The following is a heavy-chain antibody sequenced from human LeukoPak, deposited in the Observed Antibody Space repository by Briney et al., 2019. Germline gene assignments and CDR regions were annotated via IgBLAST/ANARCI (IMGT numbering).Heavy chain of an antibody. CDR2: INPSGGST. D-gene: IGHD4-17*01. Sequence: ASVKVSCKACGYTFTSYYMHWVRQAPGQGLEWVGIINPSGGSTSYAQKFQGRVTMTRDTSTSTVYMELSSLRSEDTAVYYCAFGQGYGDYNLPFDYWGQGTLVNVSS. CDR3: AFGQGYGDYNLPFDY. J-gene: IGHJ4*02. CDR1: GYTFTSYY. V-gene: IGHV1-46*01.